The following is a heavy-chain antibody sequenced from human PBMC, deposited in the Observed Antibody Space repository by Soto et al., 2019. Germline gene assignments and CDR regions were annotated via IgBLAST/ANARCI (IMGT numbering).Heavy chain of an antibody. CDR1: GYTFTSYG. Sequence: QVQLVQSGAEVKKPGASVKVSCKASGYTFTSYGISWVRQAPGQGLEWMGWISAYNGNTNYAQKLQGRVTMTTDTATGTAYMELRSLRSDDTAVYYCARDRAPNYYDSSGHRYYYGMDVWGQGTTVTVSS. D-gene: IGHD3-22*01. CDR2: ISAYNGNT. J-gene: IGHJ6*02. CDR3: ARDRAPNYYDSSGHRYYYGMDV. V-gene: IGHV1-18*01.